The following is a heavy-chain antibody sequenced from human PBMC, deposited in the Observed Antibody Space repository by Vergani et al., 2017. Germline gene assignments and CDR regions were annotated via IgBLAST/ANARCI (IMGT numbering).Heavy chain of an antibody. V-gene: IGHV4-61*02. CDR3: ARDKRNLRPRPFDR. D-gene: IGHD1-14*01. CDR1: GASINNDFYY. CDR2: IYVSGIT. J-gene: IGHJ3*01. Sequence: QVQLQESGPGLVKPSQTLSLTCTVSGASINNDFYYWHWIRQPAGKGLEWIGRIYVSGITDYNSSLQSRVSMSVNTSKNQFSLTLTSVTAADTAAYYCARDKRNLRPRPFDRWGQGTMVTVSS.